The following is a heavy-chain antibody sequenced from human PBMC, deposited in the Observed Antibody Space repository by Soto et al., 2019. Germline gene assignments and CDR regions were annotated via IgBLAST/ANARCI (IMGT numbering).Heavy chain of an antibody. CDR3: ARYYSGWYSFDY. D-gene: IGHD6-19*01. CDR2: IYHSGST. V-gene: IGHV4-4*02. Sequence: SETLSLTCAVSSGSISSSNWWSWVRQPPGKGLEWIGEIYHSGSTNYNPSFKSRVTISVDKSKNQFSLKLSSVTAADTAVYYCARYYSGWYSFDYWGQGTLVTVSS. J-gene: IGHJ4*02. CDR1: SGSISSSNW.